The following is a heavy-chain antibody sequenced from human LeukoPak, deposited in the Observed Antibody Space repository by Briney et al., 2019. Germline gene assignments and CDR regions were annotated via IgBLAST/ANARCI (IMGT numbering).Heavy chain of an antibody. CDR3: ASALGAFDI. CDR2: ISQNGDS. V-gene: IGHV4-34*01. J-gene: IGHJ3*02. CDR1: GGSLSFYY. Sequence: SETLSLTCGVSGGSLSFYYRSWIRQSPGKGLEWIAEISQNGDSYYNMSLKSRVTISLDKSKSQVSLKLNSVTAADTAVYYRASALGAFDIWGQGTMVTVS.